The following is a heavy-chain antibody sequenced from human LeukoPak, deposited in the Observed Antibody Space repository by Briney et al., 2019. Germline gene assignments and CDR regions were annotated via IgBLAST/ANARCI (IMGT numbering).Heavy chain of an antibody. CDR3: ARNSYVFDY. CDR2: INHSGST. D-gene: IGHD3-16*01. J-gene: IGHJ4*02. V-gene: IGHV4-34*01. Sequence: PSETLSLTCAVYGGSFSGYYWSWIRQPPGKGLEWIGEINHSGSTNYNPSLKSRVTISADTSKNQFSLKLSSVTAADTAVYYCARNSYVFDYWGQGTLVTVSS. CDR1: GGSFSGYY.